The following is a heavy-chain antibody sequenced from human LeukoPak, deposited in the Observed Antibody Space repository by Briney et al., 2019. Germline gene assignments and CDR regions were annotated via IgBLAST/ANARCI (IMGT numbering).Heavy chain of an antibody. CDR2: ISGSSGNT. D-gene: IGHD6-19*01. Sequence: GGSLRLSCAASGFTFSSYGMSWVRQAPGKGLEWVSTISGSSGNTYYADSVKGRFTISRDNSKNTLYLQMNSLRAEDTAVFYCAKVLQQWLVPGAFDIWGQGTMVTVSS. V-gene: IGHV3-23*01. CDR1: GFTFSSYG. CDR3: AKVLQQWLVPGAFDI. J-gene: IGHJ3*02.